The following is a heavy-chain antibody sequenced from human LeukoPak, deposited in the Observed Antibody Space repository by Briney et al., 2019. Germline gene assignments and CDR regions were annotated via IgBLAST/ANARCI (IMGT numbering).Heavy chain of an antibody. CDR2: ISYDGSNK. V-gene: IGHV3-30-3*01. D-gene: IGHD3/OR15-3a*01. CDR1: GFTFSSYA. J-gene: IGHJ6*02. Sequence: PGGSLRLSCAASGFTFSSYAMHWVRQAPGKGLEWVAVISYDGSNKYYADSVKGRFTISRGNSKNTLYLQMNSLRAEDTAVYYCARVGLVKYYYYGMDVWGQGTTVTVSS. CDR3: ARVGLVKYYYYGMDV.